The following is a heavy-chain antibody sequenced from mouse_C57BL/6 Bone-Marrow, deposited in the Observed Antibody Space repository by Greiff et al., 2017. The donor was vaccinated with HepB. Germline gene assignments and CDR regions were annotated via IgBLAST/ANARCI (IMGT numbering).Heavy chain of an antibody. CDR2: IHPNSGST. Sequence: VKLQQPGAELVKPGASVKLSCKASGYTFTSYWMHWVKQRPGQGLEWIGMIHPNSGSTNYNEKFKSKATLTVDKSSSTAYMQLSSLTSEDSAVYYCARGFRITTVPYFDYWGQGTTLTVSS. J-gene: IGHJ2*01. D-gene: IGHD1-1*01. V-gene: IGHV1-64*01. CDR1: GYTFTSYW. CDR3: ARGFRITTVPYFDY.